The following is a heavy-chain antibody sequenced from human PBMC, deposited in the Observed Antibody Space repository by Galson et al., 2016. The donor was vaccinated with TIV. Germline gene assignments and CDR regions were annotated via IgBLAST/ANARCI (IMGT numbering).Heavy chain of an antibody. D-gene: IGHD4-17*01. J-gene: IGHJ6*02. CDR2: MNPHSGST. V-gene: IGHV1-8*01. CDR1: GYRFLSFD. CDR3: ARPSYGSAYYGMDV. Sequence: SVKVSCKASGYRFLSFDINWVRQAAGQGLEWMGWMNPHSGSTVSAQKFQGRVTMTRNLSISTAYMELSSLTSEDTAIYYCARPSYGSAYYGMDVWGQGTAVTVSS.